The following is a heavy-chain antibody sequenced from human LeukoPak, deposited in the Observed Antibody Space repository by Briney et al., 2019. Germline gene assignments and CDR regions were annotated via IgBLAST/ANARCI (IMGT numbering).Heavy chain of an antibody. CDR1: GYSISSGYY. CDR3: ARISAPLRYYYYMDV. Sequence: SETLSPTCAVSGYSISSGYYWGWIRQPPGKGLEWIGSIYHSGSTYYNPSLKGRVTISVDTSKNQFSLKLSSVTAADTAVYYCARISAPLRYYYYMDVWGKGTTVTVSS. CDR2: IYHSGST. V-gene: IGHV4-38-2*01. J-gene: IGHJ6*03. D-gene: IGHD3-16*01.